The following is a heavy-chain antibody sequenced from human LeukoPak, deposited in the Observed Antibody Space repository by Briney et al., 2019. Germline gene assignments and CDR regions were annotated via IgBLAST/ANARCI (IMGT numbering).Heavy chain of an antibody. V-gene: IGHV3-7*01. CDR1: GFTFSSYW. Sequence: GGSLRLSCAASGFTFSSYWMSWVRQAPGKGLEWVAKIKQDGGKKDYVDSVKGRFTISRDNAKNSLYLQMNSLRAEDTAVYYCARSITMVRGVIRDAFDIWGQGTMVTVSS. D-gene: IGHD3-10*01. CDR2: IKQDGGKK. CDR3: ARSITMVRGVIRDAFDI. J-gene: IGHJ3*02.